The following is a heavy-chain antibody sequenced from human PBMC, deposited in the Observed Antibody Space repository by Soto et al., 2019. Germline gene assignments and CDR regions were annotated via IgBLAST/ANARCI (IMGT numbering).Heavy chain of an antibody. D-gene: IGHD1-1*01. V-gene: IGHV3-21*04. CDR1: GFSFSTSL. CDR2: ISSTSTNI. J-gene: IGHJ3*01. CDR3: ARGIASTSLVSFDV. Sequence: LVESGGGLVTPGGSLRLSCVASGFSFSTSLMHWVRQAPGKGLEWIATISSTSTNIYYAGSVKGRFSISRDNPKNSLFLQMNSLRAEDMAVYYCARGIASTSLVSFDVWGQGTMVTVS.